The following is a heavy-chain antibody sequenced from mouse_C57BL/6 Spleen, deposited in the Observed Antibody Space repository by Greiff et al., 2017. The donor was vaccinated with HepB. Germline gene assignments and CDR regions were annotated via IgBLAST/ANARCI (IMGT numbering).Heavy chain of an antibody. Sequence: QVQLKQSGAELVKPGASVKISCKASGYAFSSYWMNWVKQRPGKGLEWIGQIYPGDGDTNYNGKFKGKATLTADKSSSTAYMQLSSLTSEDSAVYFCARYGENYYGSSPYYAMDYWGQGTSVTVSS. V-gene: IGHV1-80*01. CDR3: ARYGENYYGSSPYYAMDY. CDR1: GYAFSSYW. J-gene: IGHJ4*01. CDR2: IYPGDGDT. D-gene: IGHD1-1*01.